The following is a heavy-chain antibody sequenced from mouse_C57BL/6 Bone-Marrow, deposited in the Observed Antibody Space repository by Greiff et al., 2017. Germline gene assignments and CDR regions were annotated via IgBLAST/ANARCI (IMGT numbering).Heavy chain of an antibody. CDR2: IYPSDSET. CDR1: GYTFTSYW. V-gene: IGHV1-61*01. D-gene: IGHD2-4*01. CDR3: ARTPYDYDERGYYAMDY. Sequence: QVQLKQPGAELVRPGSSVKLSCKASGYTFTSYWMDWVKQRPGQGLEWIGNIYPSDSETHYNQKFKDKATLTVDKSSSTAYMQLSSLTSEDSAVYYCARTPYDYDERGYYAMDYWGQGTSVTVSS. J-gene: IGHJ4*01.